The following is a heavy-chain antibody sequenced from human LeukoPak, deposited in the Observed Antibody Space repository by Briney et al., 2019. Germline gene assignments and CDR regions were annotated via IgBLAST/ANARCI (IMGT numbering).Heavy chain of an antibody. J-gene: IGHJ4*02. CDR3: ARGQVARPIRY. CDR2: IYHSGST. V-gene: IGHV4-34*01. Sequence: SETLSLTCAVYGGSFSDYYWTWIRQPPGKGLEWIGEIYHSGSTRYNPSLKSRVSILVDTSKNQFSLSLNSVTAADTAMYYCARGQVARPIRYWGQGNLVSVST. D-gene: IGHD5-12*01. CDR1: GGSFSDYY.